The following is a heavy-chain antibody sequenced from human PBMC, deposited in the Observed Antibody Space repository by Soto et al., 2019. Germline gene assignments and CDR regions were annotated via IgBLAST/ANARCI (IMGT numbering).Heavy chain of an antibody. D-gene: IGHD3-9*01. CDR1: GGSFSGYY. V-gene: IGHV4-34*01. Sequence: VQLQQWGAGPLRPLETLSLTCGVSGGSFSGYYWAWIRQSPGKGLAWIGEINDRGSINYNPSLKTPVSISVDPSKNHYSLNLRSVTAADTAVYDGARESHDILTGPPWVWYFDLWGRGTLVTVSS. J-gene: IGHJ2*01. CDR3: ARESHDILTGPPWVWYFDL. CDR2: INDRGSI.